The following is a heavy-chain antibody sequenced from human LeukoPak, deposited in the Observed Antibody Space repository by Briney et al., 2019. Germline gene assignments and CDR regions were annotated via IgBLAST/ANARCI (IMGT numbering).Heavy chain of an antibody. D-gene: IGHD6-13*01. CDR2: IYYSGST. V-gene: IGHV4-59*01. CDR3: ARGNKGSSWSYYYYYGMDV. J-gene: IGHJ6*02. Sequence: SETLSLTCTVSGGSISSYYWSWIRQPPGKGREWIGYIYYSGSTNYNPSLKSRVTISVDTSKNQFSLKLSSVTAADTAVYYCARGNKGSSWSYYYYYGMDVWGQGTTVTVSS. CDR1: GGSISSYY.